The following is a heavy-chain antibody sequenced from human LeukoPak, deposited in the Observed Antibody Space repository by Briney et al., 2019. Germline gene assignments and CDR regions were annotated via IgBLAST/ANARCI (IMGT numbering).Heavy chain of an antibody. Sequence: GGSLRLSCAASGFTLSSYSMNWVRQAPGKGLEWVSSISSSSSYIYYADSVKGRFTISRDNAKNSLYLQMNSLRAEDTAVYYCARDIVVVPAANFDYWGQGTLVTVSS. V-gene: IGHV3-21*01. D-gene: IGHD2-2*01. CDR3: ARDIVVVPAANFDY. J-gene: IGHJ4*02. CDR1: GFTLSSYS. CDR2: ISSSSSYI.